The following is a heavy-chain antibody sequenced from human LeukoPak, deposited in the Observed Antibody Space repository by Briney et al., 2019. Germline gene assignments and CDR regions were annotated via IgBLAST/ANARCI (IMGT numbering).Heavy chain of an antibody. CDR1: GGSFSGYY. D-gene: IGHD2-2*01. CDR3: ARARGPVVPAYRYFDY. J-gene: IGHJ4*02. CDR2: INHSGST. Sequence: SETLSLTCAVYGGSFSGYYWSWIRQPPGKGLEWIGEINHSGSTNYNPSLKSRVTISVDTSKNQFSLKLSSVTAAGTAVYYCARARGPVVPAYRYFDYWGQGTLVTVSS. V-gene: IGHV4-34*01.